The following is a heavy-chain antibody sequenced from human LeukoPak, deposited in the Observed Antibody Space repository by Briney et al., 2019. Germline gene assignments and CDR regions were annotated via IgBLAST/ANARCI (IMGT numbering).Heavy chain of an antibody. J-gene: IGHJ3*02. CDR3: AKVRRSGSYPDDAFDI. V-gene: IGHV3-64*01. CDR2: ITSDGGST. Sequence: PGGSLRLSCAASGFTFSNYAMHWVRQAPGKGLECVSAITSDGGSTYYATSVKGRFTISRDNSKNTLYLQMNSLRAEDTAVYYCAKVRRSGSYPDDAFDIWGQGTMVTVSS. D-gene: IGHD1-26*01. CDR1: GFTFSNYA.